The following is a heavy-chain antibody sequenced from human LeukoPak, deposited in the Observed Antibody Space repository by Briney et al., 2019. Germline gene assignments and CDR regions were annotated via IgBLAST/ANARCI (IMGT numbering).Heavy chain of an antibody. V-gene: IGHV3-33*06. J-gene: IGHJ6*03. D-gene: IGHD1-14*01. Sequence: GGSLRLSCAASGFTFSSYGMHWVRQAPGKGLEWVAVIWYDGSNKYYADSVKGRFTISRDNSKNTLYLQMNSLRAEDTAVYYCAKDKADHLYYYYMDVWGKGTTVTASS. CDR1: GFTFSSYG. CDR3: AKDKADHLYYYYMDV. CDR2: IWYDGSNK.